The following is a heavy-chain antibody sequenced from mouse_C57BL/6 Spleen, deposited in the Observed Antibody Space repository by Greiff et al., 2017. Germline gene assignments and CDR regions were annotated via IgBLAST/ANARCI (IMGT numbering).Heavy chain of an antibody. V-gene: IGHV1-80*01. CDR1: GYAFSSYW. CDR3: ARDYGSSFFDY. D-gene: IGHD1-1*01. J-gene: IGHJ2*01. Sequence: QVHVKQSGAELVKPGASVKISCKASGYAFSSYWMNWVKKRPGKGLEWIGQIYPGDGDTNYNGKFKGKATLTADKSSSTAYMQLSSLTSEDSAVYFCARDYGSSFFDYWGQGTTLTVSS. CDR2: IYPGDGDT.